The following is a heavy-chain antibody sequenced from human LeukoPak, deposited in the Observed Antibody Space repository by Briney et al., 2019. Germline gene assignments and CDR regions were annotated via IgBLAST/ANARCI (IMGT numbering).Heavy chain of an antibody. D-gene: IGHD1-14*01. V-gene: IGHV3-7*01. J-gene: IGHJ4*02. CDR1: GFTFSNYW. CDR3: ARGGVTGGRYEY. Sequence: GGSLRLSCAASGFTFSNYWMTWVRQVPGKGLEWVANIKPDGSEKDYVDSVKGRFTISRDNAKNSLYLQMNTLRAEDTAVYNCARGGVTGGRYEYWGQGTLVTVSS. CDR2: IKPDGSEK.